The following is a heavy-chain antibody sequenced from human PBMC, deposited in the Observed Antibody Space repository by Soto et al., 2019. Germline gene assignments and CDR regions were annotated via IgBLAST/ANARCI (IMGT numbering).Heavy chain of an antibody. Sequence: GGSLRLSCAASGFTFSSYAMSWVRQAPGKGLEWVSAISGSGGSTYYADSVKGRFTISRDNSKNTLYLQMNSLRAEDTAVYYCAKDWRTYYDFWANWFDPWGQGTLVTVSS. V-gene: IGHV3-23*01. CDR3: AKDWRTYYDFWANWFDP. CDR1: GFTFSSYA. D-gene: IGHD3-3*01. J-gene: IGHJ5*02. CDR2: ISGSGGST.